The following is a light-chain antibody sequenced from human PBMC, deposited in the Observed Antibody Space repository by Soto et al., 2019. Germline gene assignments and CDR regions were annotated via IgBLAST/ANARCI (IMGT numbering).Light chain of an antibody. V-gene: IGLV3-21*02. CDR1: NIGRKT. J-gene: IGLJ3*02. CDR3: QVWDSTTDHVV. CDR2: YDS. Sequence: SYELTQPASVSVTPGQTARFPWGGDNIGRKTAHWYQQNPGQAPVLVVNYDSDRPSGIPERFSGSNSGNTATLTISRVEAGDEADYYCQVWDSTTDHVVFGGGPKVTVL.